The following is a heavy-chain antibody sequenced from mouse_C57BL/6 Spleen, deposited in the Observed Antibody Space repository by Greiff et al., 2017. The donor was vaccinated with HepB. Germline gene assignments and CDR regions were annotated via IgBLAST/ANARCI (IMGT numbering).Heavy chain of an antibody. J-gene: IGHJ4*01. Sequence: EVQGVESGGGLVQPGGSLSLSCAASGFTFTDYYMSWVRQPPGKALEWLGFIRNKANGYTTEYSASVKGRFTISRDNSQSILYLQMNALRAEDSATYYCARSIYYYGSSYGGGAMDYWGQGTSATVSS. V-gene: IGHV7-3*01. CDR1: GFTFTDYY. CDR2: IRNKANGYTT. CDR3: ARSIYYYGSSYGGGAMDY. D-gene: IGHD1-1*01.